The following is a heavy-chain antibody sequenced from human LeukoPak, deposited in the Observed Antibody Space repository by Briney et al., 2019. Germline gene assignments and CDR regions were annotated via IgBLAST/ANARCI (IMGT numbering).Heavy chain of an antibody. CDR3: VTDVPQYSSLPGFDY. D-gene: IGHD6-6*01. V-gene: IGHV1-24*01. J-gene: IGHJ4*02. CDR1: GYTLTELS. Sequence: WASVKVSCKVSGYTLTELSMHWVRQAPGKGLEWMGGFDPEDGETIYAQKFQGRVTMTEDTSTDTAYMELSSLRSEDTAVYYCVTDVPQYSSLPGFDYWGQGTLVTVSS. CDR2: FDPEDGET.